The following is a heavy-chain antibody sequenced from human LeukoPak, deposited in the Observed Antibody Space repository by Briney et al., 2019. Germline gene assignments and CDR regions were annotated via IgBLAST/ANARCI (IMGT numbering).Heavy chain of an antibody. Sequence: PSETLSLTCTVSGGSITGYYWSWIRQPPGKGLEWIGYIYYSGSTNYNPSLKSRVTISVDTSENQVSLKLRSVTAADTAVYYCARLDSRTAMVPYFDYWGQGTLVTVSS. CDR3: ARLDSRTAMVPYFDY. D-gene: IGHD5-18*01. J-gene: IGHJ4*02. CDR1: GGSITGYY. V-gene: IGHV4-59*08. CDR2: IYYSGST.